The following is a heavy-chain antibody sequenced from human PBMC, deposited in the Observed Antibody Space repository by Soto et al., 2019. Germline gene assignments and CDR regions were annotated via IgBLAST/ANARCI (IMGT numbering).Heavy chain of an antibody. Sequence: GGSLRLSCAASGFTFSSYGMHWVRQAPGKGLEWVAVISYDGSNKYYAGSVKGRFTISRDNSKNTLYLQMNSLRAEDAAVYYCAKDTDGDFYYGMDVWGQGTTVTVSS. CDR3: AKDTDGDFYYGMDV. D-gene: IGHD3-10*01. J-gene: IGHJ6*02. CDR1: GFTFSSYG. V-gene: IGHV3-30*18. CDR2: ISYDGSNK.